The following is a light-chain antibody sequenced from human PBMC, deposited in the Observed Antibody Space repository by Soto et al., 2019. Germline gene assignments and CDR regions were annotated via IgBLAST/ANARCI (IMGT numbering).Light chain of an antibody. CDR3: QQANCPTIP. J-gene: IGKJ5*01. CDR2: AAS. V-gene: IGKV1-12*01. CDR1: QSISRY. Sequence: VSLSLIARLPFTCRASQSISRYLNWYQQKPGKAPKLLIYAASSLQSGVPSRFSGSGSGTDFTLTISSLQPEDFATYYCQQANCPTIPLCQGTRLEI.